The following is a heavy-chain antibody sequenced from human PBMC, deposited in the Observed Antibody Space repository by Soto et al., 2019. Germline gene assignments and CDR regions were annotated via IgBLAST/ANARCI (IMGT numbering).Heavy chain of an antibody. CDR1: GGTFSSYA. D-gene: IGHD1-7*01. CDR2: IIPIFGTA. V-gene: IGHV1-69*01. J-gene: IGHJ4*02. CDR3: ARVLTGTRIFYY. Sequence: QVQLVQSGAEVKKPGSSVKVSCKASGGTFSSYAISWVRQAPGQGLEWMGGIIPIFGTANYAQKFQGRLTITADDSTITPYMELSSLRSEGTAVYYFARVLTGTRIFYYWGQGTLVTVSS.